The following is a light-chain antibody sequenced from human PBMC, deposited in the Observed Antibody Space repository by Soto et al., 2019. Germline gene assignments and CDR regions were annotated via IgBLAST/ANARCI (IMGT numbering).Light chain of an antibody. J-gene: IGKJ1*01. CDR1: QSISRH. CDR3: QQSYSSLRT. Sequence: DIQMTQSPSSLSESVGDRVTITCRASQSISRHLNWYQQKPGKAPKLLIYAASSLQSGVPSRFSGSGSGTDVTLTTSSLQPEDFATYYCQQSYSSLRTFGRGTKVEIK. CDR2: AAS. V-gene: IGKV1-39*01.